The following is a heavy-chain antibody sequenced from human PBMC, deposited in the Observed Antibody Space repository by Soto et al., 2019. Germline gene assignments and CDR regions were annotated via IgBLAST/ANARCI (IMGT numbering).Heavy chain of an antibody. CDR2: ISGSGGST. D-gene: IGHD4-17*01. CDR3: AIDYGDYVWVRYFDY. Sequence: PGGSLRLSCAASGFTFSSYAMSWVRQAPGKGLEWVSAISGSGGSTYYADSVKGRFTISRDNSKNTLYLQMNSLRAEDTAVYYCAIDYGDYVWVRYFDYWGQGTLVTVSS. J-gene: IGHJ4*02. CDR1: GFTFSSYA. V-gene: IGHV3-23*01.